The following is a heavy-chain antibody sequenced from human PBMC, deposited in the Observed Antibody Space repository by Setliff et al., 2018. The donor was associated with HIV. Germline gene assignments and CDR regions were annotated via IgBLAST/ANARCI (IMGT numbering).Heavy chain of an antibody. CDR2: IYYTGTT. Sequence: TSETLSLTCTVSGGSISTYYWSWIRQPPGKGLELIGYIYYTGTTNYNPSLKSRVTISADTSKNQFSLKLSSMTAADTAVYYCARGYDYGDFHYYYYYMDVWGKGTTVTSP. CDR3: ARGYDYGDFHYYYYYMDV. J-gene: IGHJ6*03. D-gene: IGHD4-17*01. CDR1: GGSISTYY. V-gene: IGHV4-59*12.